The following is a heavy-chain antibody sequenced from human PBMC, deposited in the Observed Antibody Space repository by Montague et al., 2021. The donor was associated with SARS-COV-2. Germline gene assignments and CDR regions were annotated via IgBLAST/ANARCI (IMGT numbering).Heavy chain of an antibody. V-gene: IGHV4-39*01. J-gene: IGHJ4*02. Sequence: SETLSLTCDVAGDSIGSSNFNWDWIRQSPGKGLEWIGSIYFSGTTXFXXXXQXRVTISGATSKSQFFLKLTSVTAADTAVYYCARQGAIQWFGEFGAFEYWGQGILVTVSS. D-gene: IGHD3-10*01. CDR2: IYFSGTT. CDR1: GDSIGSSNFN. CDR3: ARQGAIQWFGEFGAFEY.